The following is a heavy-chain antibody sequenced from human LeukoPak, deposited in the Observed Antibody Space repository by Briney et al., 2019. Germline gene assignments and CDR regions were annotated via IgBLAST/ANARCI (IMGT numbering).Heavy chain of an antibody. V-gene: IGHV1-2*02. CDR3: ARKGRIYGDYDY. D-gene: IGHD4-17*01. J-gene: IGHJ4*02. Sequence: ASVKVSCKASGYNFLDYYIHWVRQAPGQGLEWIAVINPSSGGTHYAQEFQGRVTVTRDTSINTVYMEMIRLRFDDTAVYYCARKGRIYGDYDYWGRGTLVTVSS. CDR2: INPSSGGT. CDR1: GYNFLDYY.